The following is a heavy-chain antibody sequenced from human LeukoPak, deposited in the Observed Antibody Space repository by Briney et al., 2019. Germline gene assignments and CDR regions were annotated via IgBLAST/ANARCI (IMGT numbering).Heavy chain of an antibody. CDR3: AKGAGGFSYYNWSDP. J-gene: IGHJ5*02. Sequence: SETLSLTCTVSGGSISSSPYYWGWIRQPPRKGLEWIGSIYYSGTTHYNPSLESRVTISVDTSKNQFSLKLASVTAADTAIYYCAKGAGGFSYYNWSDPWGQGTLVTVSS. D-gene: IGHD5-18*01. CDR2: IYYSGTT. V-gene: IGHV4-39*07. CDR1: GGSISSSPYY.